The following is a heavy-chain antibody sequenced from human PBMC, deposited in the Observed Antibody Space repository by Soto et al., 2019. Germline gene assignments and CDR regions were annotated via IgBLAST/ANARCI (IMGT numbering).Heavy chain of an antibody. CDR1: GYTFTSYG. D-gene: IGHD3-3*01. Sequence: ASVKVSCKASGYTFTSYGISWVRQAPGQGLEWMGWISAYNGNTNYAQKLQGRVTMTTDTSTSTAYMELRSLRSDDTAVYDGARGIFGVVRDAFDIWGQGTMVTVSS. CDR3: ARGIFGVVRDAFDI. J-gene: IGHJ3*02. V-gene: IGHV1-18*01. CDR2: ISAYNGNT.